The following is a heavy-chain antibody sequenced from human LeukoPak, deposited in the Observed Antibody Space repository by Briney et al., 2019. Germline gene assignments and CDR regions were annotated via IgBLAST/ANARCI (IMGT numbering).Heavy chain of an antibody. V-gene: IGHV3-23*01. CDR1: GFTFSSYA. J-gene: IGHJ4*02. Sequence: GGSLRLSCAASGFTFSSYAMSWVRQAPGKGLEWVSAISGSGGSTYYADPVKGRFTISRDNSKNTLYLQMNSLRAEDTAVYYCAKAYDFWSGIDYWGQGTLVTVSS. CDR2: ISGSGGST. CDR3: AKAYDFWSGIDY. D-gene: IGHD3-3*01.